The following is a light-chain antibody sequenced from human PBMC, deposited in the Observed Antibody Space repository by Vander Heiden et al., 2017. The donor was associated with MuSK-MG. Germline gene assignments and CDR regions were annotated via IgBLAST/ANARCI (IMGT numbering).Light chain of an antibody. V-gene: IGLV2-11*01. CDR1: SSDVGGYNY. CDR3: CSYAGSSWV. J-gene: IGLJ3*02. CDR2: DVS. Sequence: QSALSQPRAVSGSPGQSVTISCTGTSSDVGGYNYVPWYQQPPGKAPKLMIFDVSKRPSGVPDRFSGSKSGNTASLTISGLQGEDEADYSCCSYAGSSWVFGGGTKLTVL.